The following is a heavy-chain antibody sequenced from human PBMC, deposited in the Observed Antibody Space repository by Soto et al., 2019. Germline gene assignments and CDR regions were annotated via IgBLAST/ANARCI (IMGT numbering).Heavy chain of an antibody. CDR3: VKDVSRY. CDR2: ISSNGGST. J-gene: IGHJ4*02. V-gene: IGHV3-64D*08. CDR1: EFNFSNHA. D-gene: IGHD6-6*01. Sequence: PGGPLRLSYSAAEFNFSNHAVHWVRQAPGKGLEYVSAISSNGGSTYYADSVKGRFTISRDNSKNTLYLQMSSLRAEDTAVYYCVKDVSRYWGQRTLVTVSS.